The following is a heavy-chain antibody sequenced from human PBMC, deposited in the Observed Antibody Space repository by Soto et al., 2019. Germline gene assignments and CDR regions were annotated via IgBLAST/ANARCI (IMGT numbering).Heavy chain of an antibody. CDR2: ISGSGSNT. V-gene: IGHV3-23*01. CDR3: AKDAGSGYRIFDAFDI. J-gene: IGHJ3*02. CDR1: GFTFSSYA. Sequence: EVQLLESGGGLVQPGGSLRLSCAASGFTFSSYAMSWVRQAPGKGLEWVSAISGSGSNTYYADSVKGRFTISRDNXKXKLYLQMNSLRAEDTAVYYCAKDAGSGYRIFDAFDIWGQGTMVTVSS. D-gene: IGHD3-16*02.